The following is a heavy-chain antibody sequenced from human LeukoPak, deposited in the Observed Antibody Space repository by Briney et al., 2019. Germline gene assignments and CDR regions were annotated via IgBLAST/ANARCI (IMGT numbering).Heavy chain of an antibody. CDR3: ARGHDGGDYQVSYFDY. CDR2: INSASDNI. V-gene: IGHV3-11*04. J-gene: IGHJ4*02. Sequence: SGGSLRLSCVASGFTFSDYFMSWIRQAPGKGLEWLSFINSASDNIYYADSVKGRFTISRDISKNTLDLQMNSLRDEDTAMYYCARGHDGGDYQVSYFDYWGQGSLVTVSS. CDR1: GFTFSDYF. D-gene: IGHD4-17*01.